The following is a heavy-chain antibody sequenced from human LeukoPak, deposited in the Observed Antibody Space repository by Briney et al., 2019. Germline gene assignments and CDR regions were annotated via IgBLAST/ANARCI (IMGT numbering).Heavy chain of an antibody. CDR3: ARERLAGRRQKYYYESSGSPSDY. J-gene: IGHJ4*02. CDR1: GVSFSGYY. CDR2: INHSGNK. Sequence: SGTLTLTCAVYGVSFSGYYWSWIRQPPGKGLEWIGEINHSGNKNDNRPSKIRVTISVDTSKNQDSLKLSSVTAADTAVYYCARERLAGRRQKYYYESSGSPSDYWGQGTLVTVSS. V-gene: IGHV4-34*01. D-gene: IGHD3-22*01.